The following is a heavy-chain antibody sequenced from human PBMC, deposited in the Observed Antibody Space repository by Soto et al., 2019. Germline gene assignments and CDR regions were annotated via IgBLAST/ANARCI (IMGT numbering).Heavy chain of an antibody. CDR3: DGSDF. CDR1: GFTFSTYT. Sequence: GESLTLSCAASGFTFSTYTMSWARQAPGTGLEWVSTISASGNSTHYAASVRGRFTISRDNARNTLYLQKDRPRVEDTAVYHGDGSDFWGQGTLVTVSS. CDR2: ISASGNST. J-gene: IGHJ4*01. D-gene: IGHD1-26*01. V-gene: IGHV3-23*01.